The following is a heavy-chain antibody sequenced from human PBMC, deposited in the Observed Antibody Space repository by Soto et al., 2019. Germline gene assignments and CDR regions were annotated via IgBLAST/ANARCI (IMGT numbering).Heavy chain of an antibody. V-gene: IGHV3-23*01. J-gene: IGHJ6*02. CDR2: ISGSGGST. CDR1: GFTFSSYA. Sequence: GGSLRLSCAASGFTFSSYAMSWVRQAPGKGLEWVSAISGSGGSTYYADSVKGRFTISRDNSKNTLYLQMNSLSAEATAVSYCARDLGYYGMHVWGQGTTVTVSS. CDR3: ARDLGYYGMHV.